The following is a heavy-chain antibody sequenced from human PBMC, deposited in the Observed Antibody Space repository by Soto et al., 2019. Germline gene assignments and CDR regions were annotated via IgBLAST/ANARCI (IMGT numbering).Heavy chain of an antibody. J-gene: IGHJ4*02. V-gene: IGHV4-30-4*02. Sequence: SETLSLTCTVSGGSISRGDYYWSWIRQPPGKGLELIGYIYHSGSTYYNPSLKSRATISVDTSKNQFSLKLSSVTAADTAVYYCGRNKITGLFDYWGQGTLVTVAS. CDR1: GGSISRGDYY. CDR3: GRNKITGLFDY. D-gene: IGHD2-8*02. CDR2: IYHSGST.